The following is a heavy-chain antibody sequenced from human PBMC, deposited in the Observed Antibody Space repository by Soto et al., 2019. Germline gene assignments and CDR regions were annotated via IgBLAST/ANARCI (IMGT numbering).Heavy chain of an antibody. CDR2: IYWDDDK. CDR3: ARALGSWGSYYFDH. Sequence: QITLKESGPTLVRPTQTLTLTCTVSGFSLDTWGVGVGWIRQPPGKAPEWLALIYWDDDKRYSPSLKNRLTSTKDTSKNQVVLTVTNMDPVDTVTYYCARALGSWGSYYFDHWCQGTLVTVSS. J-gene: IGHJ4*02. D-gene: IGHD3-16*01. V-gene: IGHV2-5*02. CDR1: GFSLDTWGVG.